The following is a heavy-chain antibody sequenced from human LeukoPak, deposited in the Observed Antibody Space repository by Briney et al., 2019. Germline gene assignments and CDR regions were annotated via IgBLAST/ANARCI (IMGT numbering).Heavy chain of an antibody. CDR1: GFTFSGYA. D-gene: IGHD3-10*01. J-gene: IGHJ5*02. V-gene: IGHV3-23*01. CDR2: IYNSGGST. CDR3: AKGYYGSGKFFDP. Sequence: GGSLRLSCAASGFTFSGYAMSWVRQAPGKGLEWFSVIYNSGGSTDYADSVKGRFTISRDNSKNTLYLQMNSLRAEDTALYYCAKGYYGSGKFFDPWGQGTLVIVSS.